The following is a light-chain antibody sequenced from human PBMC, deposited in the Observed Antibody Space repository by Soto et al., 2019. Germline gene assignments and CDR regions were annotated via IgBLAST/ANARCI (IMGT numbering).Light chain of an antibody. V-gene: IGKV3-11*01. J-gene: IGKJ4*01. CDR1: PSVSGS. CDR2: DAS. Sequence: EIVLTQSPATLSLSPGNRATLSCRARPSVSGSLAWYQQKPGQAPRLLIYDASNRATGIPARFSGSGSGTDFTLTITSLEPEDFAVYYCQQRSNWPSTFGGGTKVEI. CDR3: QQRSNWPST.